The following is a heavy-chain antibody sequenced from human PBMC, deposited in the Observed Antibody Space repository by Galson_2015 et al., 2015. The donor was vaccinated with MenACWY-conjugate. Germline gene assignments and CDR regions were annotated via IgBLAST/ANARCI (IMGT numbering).Heavy chain of an antibody. Sequence: SLRLSCAASGFTFDSYRMSWVRQAPGKGLEWVTNINRDGGGTYYASSVKGRFTISKDNAENSLYLQMNSLRAEDTAIYYCARIMHNGFDYWGQGTLVTVSS. D-gene: IGHD1-1*01. J-gene: IGHJ4*02. V-gene: IGHV3-7*01. CDR3: ARIMHNGFDY. CDR1: GFTFDSYR. CDR2: INRDGGGT.